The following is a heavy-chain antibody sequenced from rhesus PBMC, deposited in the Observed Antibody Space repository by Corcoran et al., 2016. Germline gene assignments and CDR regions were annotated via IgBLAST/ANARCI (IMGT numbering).Heavy chain of an antibody. Sequence: QVQLQESGPGLVKPSETLSLTCAVSGGSIGGYYWSWTRQAPGKGLAWIGNIDGNIAGTNYNPSLKSRVTISKDASKNQFSLKLSSVTSADTAVYYFARVRDCTGSGCYVLDYWGQGVLVTVSS. V-gene: IGHV4-81*01. CDR2: IDGNIAGT. CDR3: ARVRDCTGSGCYVLDY. J-gene: IGHJ4*01. CDR1: GGSIGGYY. D-gene: IGHD2-21*01.